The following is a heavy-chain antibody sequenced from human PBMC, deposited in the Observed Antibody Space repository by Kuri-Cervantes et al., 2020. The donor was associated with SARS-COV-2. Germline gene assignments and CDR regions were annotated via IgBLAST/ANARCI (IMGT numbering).Heavy chain of an antibody. CDR2: IYTSGST. CDR3: ARARRTGEDFTFWSGFYKRNHYYYYMDV. J-gene: IGHJ6*03. V-gene: IGHV4-4*07. Sequence: GSLRLSCTVSGGSISSYYWSWIRQPAGKGLEWIGRIYTSGSTNYNPSLKSRVTILEDTFKSQFSLKLSSVTAADTAVYYSARARRTGEDFTFWSGFYKRNHYYYYMDVWGKGTTVTVSS. CDR1: GGSISSYY. D-gene: IGHD3-3*01.